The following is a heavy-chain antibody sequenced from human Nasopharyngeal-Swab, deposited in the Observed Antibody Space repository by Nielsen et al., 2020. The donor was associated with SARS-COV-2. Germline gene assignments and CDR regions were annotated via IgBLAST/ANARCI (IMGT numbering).Heavy chain of an antibody. CDR2: ISSSSSYI. D-gene: IGHD3-3*01. CDR1: GFTFSTYS. V-gene: IGHV3-21*01. J-gene: IGHJ6*02. CDR3: ARDRNGFIYYYYGMDV. Sequence: GESLKISCAASGFTFSTYSMNWVRQAPGKGLEWVSSISSSSSYIYYADSLEGRFTISRDNAKNSLYLQMNSLRAEDTAVYYCARDRNGFIYYYYGMDVWGQGTTVTVSS.